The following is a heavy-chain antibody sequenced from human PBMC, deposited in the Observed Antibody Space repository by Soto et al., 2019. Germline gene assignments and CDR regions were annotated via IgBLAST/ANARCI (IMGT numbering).Heavy chain of an antibody. CDR2: ISSSGSTI. Sequence: GGSLRLSCAASGFTFSDYYMNWIRQAPGKGLEWVSYISSSGSTIYYADSVKGRFTISRDNAKNLYLQMNTLRAADTAVYYCARDRGIRMRRIDYWGQGTLVTVSS. J-gene: IGHJ4*02. V-gene: IGHV3-11*01. CDR3: ARDRGIRMRRIDY. CDR1: GFTFSDYY. D-gene: IGHD5-18*01.